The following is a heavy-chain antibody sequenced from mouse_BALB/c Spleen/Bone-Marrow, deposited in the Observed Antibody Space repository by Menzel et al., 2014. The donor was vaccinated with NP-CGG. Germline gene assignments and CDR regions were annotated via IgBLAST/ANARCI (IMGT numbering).Heavy chain of an antibody. CDR3: ARQTYYDYDGYFDY. J-gene: IGHJ2*01. V-gene: IGHV5-6*01. D-gene: IGHD2-4*01. CDR1: GFTFSSYG. CDR2: ISSGGSYT. Sequence: EVQLQESGGDLVKPGGSLKLSCAASGFTFSSYGMSWVRQTPDKRLEWVATISSGGSYTYYLDSVKGRFTISRDNAKNTLYLQMSSLKSEDTAMYYCARQTYYDYDGYFDYWGQGTTLTVSS.